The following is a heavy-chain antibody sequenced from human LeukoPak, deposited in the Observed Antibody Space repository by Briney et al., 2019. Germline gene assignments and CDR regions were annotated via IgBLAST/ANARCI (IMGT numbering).Heavy chain of an antibody. V-gene: IGHV1-2*02. CDR2: INPNSGGT. CDR3: ARGTRRIAAAPLD. Sequence: ASVKVSCKASGGTFSSYAISWVRQAPGQGLEWMGWINPNSGGTNYAQKFQGRVTMTRDTSISTAYMELSRLRSDDTAVYYCARGTRRIAAAPLDWGQGTLVTVSS. D-gene: IGHD6-13*01. CDR1: GGTFSSYA. J-gene: IGHJ4*02.